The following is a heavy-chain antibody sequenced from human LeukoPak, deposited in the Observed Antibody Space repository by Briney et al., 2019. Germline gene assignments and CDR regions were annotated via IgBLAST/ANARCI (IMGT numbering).Heavy chain of an antibody. J-gene: IGHJ4*02. CDR2: IIPIFGTA. Sequence: SVKVSCKASGGTFSSYAISWVRQAPGQGLEWMGRIIPIFGTANYAQKFQGRVTITTDESTSTAYMELSSLRSEDTAVHYCARAAGYYGSGSYYISGYFDYWGQGTLVTVSS. V-gene: IGHV1-69*05. CDR1: GGTFSSYA. CDR3: ARAAGYYGSGSYYISGYFDY. D-gene: IGHD3-10*01.